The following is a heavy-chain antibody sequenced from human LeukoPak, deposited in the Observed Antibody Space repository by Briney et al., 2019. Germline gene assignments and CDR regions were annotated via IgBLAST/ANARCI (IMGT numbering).Heavy chain of an antibody. D-gene: IGHD2-2*01. CDR3: ARHSVVPAAIWFDP. CDR1: GGSISSSSYY. Sequence: PSETQSLTCTVSGGSISSSSYYWGWIRQPPGKGLEWIGSIYYSGSTYYNPSLKSRVTISVDTSKNQFSLKLSSVTAADTAVYYCARHSVVPAAIWFDPWGPGTLVTVSS. CDR2: IYYSGST. V-gene: IGHV4-39*01. J-gene: IGHJ5*02.